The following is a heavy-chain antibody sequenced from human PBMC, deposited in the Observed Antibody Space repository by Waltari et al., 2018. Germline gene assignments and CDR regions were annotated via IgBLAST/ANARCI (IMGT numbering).Heavy chain of an antibody. Sequence: QVQLVKSGAEVKKPGSSVKISCKASGGTFRRYAIRWVRQATRQGLEWMGGIIPIFGTANYAQKCQGRVTITADKSTSTAYMELSSLRSEDTAVYYCARAPPDDSSGYYADNWFDPWGQGTLVTVSS. D-gene: IGHD3-22*01. CDR1: GGTFRRYA. J-gene: IGHJ5*02. CDR2: IIPIFGTA. CDR3: ARAPPDDSSGYYADNWFDP. V-gene: IGHV1-69*14.